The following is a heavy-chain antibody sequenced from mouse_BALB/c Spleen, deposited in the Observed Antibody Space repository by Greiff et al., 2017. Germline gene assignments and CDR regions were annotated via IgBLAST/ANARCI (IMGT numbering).Heavy chain of an antibody. CDR2: IFPGSGNT. J-gene: IGHJ4*01. CDR3: ANGYYYAIDY. V-gene: IGHV1-66*01. D-gene: IGHD2-2*01. Sequence: QVQLKQSGPELVKPGASVKISCKASGYSFTSYYIHWVKQRPGQGLEWIGWIFPGSGNTKYNEKFKGKATLTADTSSSTAYMQLSSLTSEDSAVYCCANGYYYAIDYWGQGTSVTVSS. CDR1: GYSFTSYY.